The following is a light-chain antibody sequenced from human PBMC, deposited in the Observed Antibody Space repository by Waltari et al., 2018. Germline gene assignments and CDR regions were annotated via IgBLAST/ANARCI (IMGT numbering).Light chain of an antibody. Sequence: QSALTRPRSGTGSPGRAVTISCPGISSHVGHYTSFSWYQKYPGKPPRLVNSDVSKRPSGVPDRFSGSKSGHTASLTISGLQAEDEADYYCFSYIGSSTFEVVFGGGTKLTVL. V-gene: IGLV2-11*01. CDR3: FSYIGSSTFEVV. CDR2: DVS. J-gene: IGLJ3*02. CDR1: SSHVGHYTS.